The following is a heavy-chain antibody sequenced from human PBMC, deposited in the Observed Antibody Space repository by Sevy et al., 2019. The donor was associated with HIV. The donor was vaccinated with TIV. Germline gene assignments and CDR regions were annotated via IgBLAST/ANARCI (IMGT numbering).Heavy chain of an antibody. V-gene: IGHV3-21*01. CDR1: GFTFSSYS. D-gene: IGHD2-2*01. CDR3: ARDQGKASTRVRYGMDV. J-gene: IGHJ6*02. CDR2: ISSSSSYI. Sequence: GESLKISCAASGFTFSSYSMNWVRQAPGKGLEWVSSISSSSSYIYYADSVKGRFTISRDNAKNSLYLQMNSLRAEDTAVYYCARDQGKASTRVRYGMDVWGQGTTVTVSS.